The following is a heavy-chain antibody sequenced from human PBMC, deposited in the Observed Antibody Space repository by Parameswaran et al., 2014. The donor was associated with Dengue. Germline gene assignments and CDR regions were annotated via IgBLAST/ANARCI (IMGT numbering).Heavy chain of an antibody. CDR3: ASVYYYDSSGLGY. Sequence: WVRQAPGQGLEWMGGFDPEDGETIYAQKFQGRVTMTEDTSTDTAYMELSSLRSEDTAVYYCASVYYYDSSGLGYWGQGTLVTVSS. V-gene: IGHV1-24*01. J-gene: IGHJ4*02. CDR2: FDPEDGET. D-gene: IGHD3-22*01.